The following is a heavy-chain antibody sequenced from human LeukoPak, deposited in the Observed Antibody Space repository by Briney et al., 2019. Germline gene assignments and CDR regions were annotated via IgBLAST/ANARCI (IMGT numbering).Heavy chain of an antibody. Sequence: PGGSLRLSCAASGFTFSSYSMNWVRQAPGKGLEWVSSISSSSSYIYYADSVKGRFTISRDNAKNSLYLQMNSLRAEDTAVYYCARLLVLPYGMDVWGQGTTVTVSS. D-gene: IGHD6-6*01. CDR2: ISSSSSYI. V-gene: IGHV3-21*01. J-gene: IGHJ6*02. CDR3: ARLLVLPYGMDV. CDR1: GFTFSSYS.